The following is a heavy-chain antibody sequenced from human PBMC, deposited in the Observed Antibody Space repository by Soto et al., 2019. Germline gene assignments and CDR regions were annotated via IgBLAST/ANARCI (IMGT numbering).Heavy chain of an antibody. CDR1: GFPFSNHA. J-gene: IGHJ4*02. CDR3: ARDPGVGYCSGGSCYVPDF. CDR2: LSFDGTNE. V-gene: IGHV3-30-3*01. D-gene: IGHD2-15*01. Sequence: QVHLVESGGGVVQPGRSLRLSCAATGFPFSNHAMHWVRQAPGKGLEWVALLSFDGTNEYYADSVKGRFTISRDNTNNMLFLQMNGLRPEDTAVYYCARDPGVGYCSGGSCYVPDFWGQGTLVTVSS.